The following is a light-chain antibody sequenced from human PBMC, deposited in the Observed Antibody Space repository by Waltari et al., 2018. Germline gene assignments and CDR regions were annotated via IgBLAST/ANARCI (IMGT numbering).Light chain of an antibody. J-gene: IGLJ1*01. CDR1: RRAVGNFNL. V-gene: IGLV2-23*02. CDR2: EVT. Sequence: QSGLPQPASASGSPGQSITISCTGTRRAVGNFNLVSLYQQHPGKAPKLLIYEVTKRASGTSDRFSASKSGNTASLTISGLQAQEDEADYYCCSYVGLGTYVFGTGTKVTV. CDR3: CSYVGLGTYV.